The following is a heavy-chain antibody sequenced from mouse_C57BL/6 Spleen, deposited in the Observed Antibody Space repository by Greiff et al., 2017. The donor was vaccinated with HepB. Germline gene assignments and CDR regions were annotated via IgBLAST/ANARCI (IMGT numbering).Heavy chain of an antibody. D-gene: IGHD1-1*01. Sequence: VQLQQSVAELVRPGASVKLSCTASGFNIKNTYMHWVKQRPEQGLEWIGRIDPANGNTKYAPKFQGKATITADTSSNTAYLQLSSLTSEDTAIYYCARDSEFMTTVVATDYYAMDYWGQGTSVTVSS. CDR2: IDPANGNT. CDR3: ARDSEFMTTVVATDYYAMDY. CDR1: GFNIKNTY. V-gene: IGHV14-3*01. J-gene: IGHJ4*01.